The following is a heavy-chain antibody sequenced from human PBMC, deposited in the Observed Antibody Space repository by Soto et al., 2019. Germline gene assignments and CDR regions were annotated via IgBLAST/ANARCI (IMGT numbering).Heavy chain of an antibody. CDR3: ATVNGRITIFGVVILRFNWFDP. CDR1: GGSLSGYN. V-gene: IGHV4-34*01. CDR2: INHSGST. D-gene: IGHD3-3*01. Sequence: SETLSLTWAVYGGSLSGYNWSWIRQPPGKGREWNGEINHSGSTNYNPSLKSRGTITVETSKNQIYRKMSSVNEVDTAVYYCATVNGRITIFGVVILRFNWFDPWGQGTLVTVSS. J-gene: IGHJ5*02.